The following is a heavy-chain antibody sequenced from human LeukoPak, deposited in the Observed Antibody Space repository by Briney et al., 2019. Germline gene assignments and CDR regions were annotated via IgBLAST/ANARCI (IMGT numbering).Heavy chain of an antibody. CDR3: ARETTVIKKIDY. CDR1: GIAFSSYS. V-gene: IGHV3-21*01. CDR2: ISSSSGYI. Sequence: GGSLRLSCAASGIAFSSYSMNWVRQAPGKGLEWVSSISSSSGYIYYADSVKGRFTISRDNAKNSLYLQMNSLRDEDTAIYYCARETTVIKKIDYWGQGTLVTVSS. J-gene: IGHJ4*02. D-gene: IGHD4-17*01.